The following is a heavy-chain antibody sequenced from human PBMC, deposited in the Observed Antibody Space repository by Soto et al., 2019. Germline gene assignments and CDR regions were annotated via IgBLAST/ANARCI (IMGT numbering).Heavy chain of an antibody. D-gene: IGHD6-19*01. Sequence: GASVKVSCKASGGTFRNYVISWVRQAPGQGLEWMGGVIPIFGTSRYAQKFQGRVTIIADESTNTAYMDVSSLRSEDTAVYYCARSSMGVPGARGYYLDLWGQGTPVTVSS. V-gene: IGHV1-69*13. CDR2: VIPIFGTS. J-gene: IGHJ4*02. CDR1: GGTFRNYV. CDR3: ARSSMGVPGARGYYLDL.